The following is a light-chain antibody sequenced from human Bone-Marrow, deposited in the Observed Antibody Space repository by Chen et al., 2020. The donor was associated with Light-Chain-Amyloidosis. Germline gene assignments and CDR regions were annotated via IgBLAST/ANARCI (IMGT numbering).Light chain of an antibody. Sequence: NFMLTQPHSVSESPGKTVIISCTRSSGSIATNYVQWYQQRPGSSPTTVTYEDDQRPSGVPGRFSGSIDRSSNAASLANSGLKTEHEADDCCQSYQGSSKGVFSGGTKLTVL. J-gene: IGLJ3*02. V-gene: IGLV6-57*01. CDR3: QSYQGSSKGV. CDR2: EDD. CDR1: SGSIATNY.